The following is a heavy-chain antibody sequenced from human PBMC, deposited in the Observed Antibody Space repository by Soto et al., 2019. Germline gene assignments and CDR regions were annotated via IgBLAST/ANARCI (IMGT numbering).Heavy chain of an antibody. D-gene: IGHD3-9*01. Sequence: GSLRLSCAASGFTFSSYAMSWVRQAPGKGLEWVSAISGSGGSTYYADSVKGRFTISRDNSKNTLYLQMNSLRAEDTAVYYCAKDLNDILTGYYFDYWGQGTLVTVSS. CDR1: GFTFSSYA. CDR2: ISGSGGST. CDR3: AKDLNDILTGYYFDY. V-gene: IGHV3-23*01. J-gene: IGHJ4*02.